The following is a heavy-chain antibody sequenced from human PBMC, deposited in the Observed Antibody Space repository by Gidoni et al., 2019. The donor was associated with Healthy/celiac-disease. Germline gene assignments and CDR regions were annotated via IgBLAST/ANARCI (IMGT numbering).Heavy chain of an antibody. V-gene: IGHV4-31*03. CDR2: LYYSGST. D-gene: IGHD1-26*01. J-gene: IGHJ4*02. CDR1: GVSISSGGYY. Sequence: QVQLQESGPVPVTPSPTLSPTCTVSGVSISSGGYYWSWIRQHPGKGLEWIGYLYYSGSTYYNPSLKRRVTISVDTSKNQFSLKLSSVTAADTAVYYCAREIDELGVDYWGQGTLVTVSS. CDR3: AREIDELGVDY.